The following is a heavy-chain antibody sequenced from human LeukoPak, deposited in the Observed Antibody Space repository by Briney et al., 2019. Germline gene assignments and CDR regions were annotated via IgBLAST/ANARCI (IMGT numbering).Heavy chain of an antibody. CDR3: ARFILEWLTESLEKYNWFDP. D-gene: IGHD3-3*01. J-gene: IGHJ5*02. CDR2: IYYGGST. V-gene: IGHV4-39*01. CDR1: GGSISSSSYY. Sequence: SETLSLTCTVSGGSISSSSYYWGWIRQPPGKGLEWIGSIYYGGSTYYNPSLKSRVTISVDTSKNQFSLKLSSVTAADTAVYYCARFILEWLTESLEKYNWFDPWGQGTLVTVSS.